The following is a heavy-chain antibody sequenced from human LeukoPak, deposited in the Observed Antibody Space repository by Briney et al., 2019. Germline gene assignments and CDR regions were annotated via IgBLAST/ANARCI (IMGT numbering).Heavy chain of an antibody. V-gene: IGHV3-74*01. Sequence: PGGSLRLSCAASGFTFSSYEMNWVRQAPGKGLVWVSRINSDGSSTSYADSVKGRFTISRDNAKNTLYLQMNSLRAEDTAVYYCARSANYDYVWGSYRPSNYYYMDVWGKGTTVTVSS. J-gene: IGHJ6*03. CDR1: GFTFSSYE. CDR3: ARSANYDYVWGSYRPSNYYYMDV. D-gene: IGHD3-16*02. CDR2: INSDGSST.